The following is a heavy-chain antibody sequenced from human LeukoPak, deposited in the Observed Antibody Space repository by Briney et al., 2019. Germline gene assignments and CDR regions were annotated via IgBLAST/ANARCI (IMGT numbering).Heavy chain of an antibody. J-gene: IGHJ5*02. CDR3: ARYNWNYFYWFDP. Sequence: VGSLRLSCAAPGFTFTDYYMSWIRQAPGKGLEWVSYISSSSSYTNYADSVKGRFTISRDNAKKSLFLQMNSLRAEDTAVYYCARYNWNYFYWFDPWGQGTLVTVSS. CDR1: GFTFTDYY. CDR2: ISSSSSYT. D-gene: IGHD1-7*01. V-gene: IGHV3-11*06.